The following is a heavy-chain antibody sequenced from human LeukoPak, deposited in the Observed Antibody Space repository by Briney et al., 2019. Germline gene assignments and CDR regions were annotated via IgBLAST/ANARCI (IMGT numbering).Heavy chain of an antibody. D-gene: IGHD6-19*01. CDR1: GFTFSSYS. CDR3: ARDLSSGWYYFDY. J-gene: IGHJ4*02. CDR2: ISSGSSYI. Sequence: GGSLRLSCAASGFTFSSYSLNWVRQAPGKGLEWVSSISSGSSYIYYADSVKGRFTISRDNAKNSLYPQMNSLRAEDTAVYYCARDLSSGWYYFDYWGQGTLVTVSS. V-gene: IGHV3-21*01.